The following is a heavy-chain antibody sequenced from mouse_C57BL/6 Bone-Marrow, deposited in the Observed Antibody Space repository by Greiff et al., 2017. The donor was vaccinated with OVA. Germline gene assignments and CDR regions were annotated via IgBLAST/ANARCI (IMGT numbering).Heavy chain of an antibody. J-gene: IGHJ3*01. CDR1: GYAFSSSW. Sequence: QVQLKQSGPELVKPGASVKISCKASGYAFSSSWMNWVKQRPGKGLEWIGRIYPGDGDTNYNGKFKGKATLTADKSSSTAYMQLSSLTSEDSAVYVCARGYGNYRFAYWGQGTLVTVSA. CDR2: IYPGDGDT. D-gene: IGHD2-1*01. CDR3: ARGYGNYRFAY. V-gene: IGHV1-82*01.